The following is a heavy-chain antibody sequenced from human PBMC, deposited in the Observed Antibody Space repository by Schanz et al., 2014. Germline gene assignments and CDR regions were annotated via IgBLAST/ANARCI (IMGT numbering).Heavy chain of an antibody. Sequence: GGSLRLSCAASGFTFSDYYMSWIRQAPGKGLEWVSYIGGTTTYTNYADSVKGRFTISRDNAKNSLYLQMNSLRAEDTAVYYCAREQIMAAAGLVDYWGHGTLVTVSS. J-gene: IGHJ4*01. CDR1: GFTFSDYY. V-gene: IGHV3-11*05. D-gene: IGHD6-13*01. CDR3: AREQIMAAAGLVDY. CDR2: IGGTTTYT.